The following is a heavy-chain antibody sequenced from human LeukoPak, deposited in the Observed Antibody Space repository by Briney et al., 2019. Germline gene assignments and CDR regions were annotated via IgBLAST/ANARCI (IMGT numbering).Heavy chain of an antibody. CDR2: IKQDGSQK. V-gene: IGHV3-7*01. CDR1: GFTFSSYW. CDR3: ARVYDILTGYFTFDY. D-gene: IGHD3-9*01. Sequence: GGSLRLSCAASGFTFSSYWMSWVRQAPGKGLEWVANIKQDGSQKYYVDSVKGRFSISRDNAKNSLYLQMNSLRAEDTAVYYCARVYDILTGYFTFDYWGQGTLVTVSS. J-gene: IGHJ4*02.